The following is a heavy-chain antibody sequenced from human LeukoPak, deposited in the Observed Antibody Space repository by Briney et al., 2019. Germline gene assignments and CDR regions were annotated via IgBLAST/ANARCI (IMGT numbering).Heavy chain of an antibody. D-gene: IGHD3-22*01. V-gene: IGHV3-53*01. CDR2: IYSGGGT. Sequence: GGSLRLSCAASGFIVSNNYMNWVRQAPGKGLEWVSIIYSGGGTYYSDSVKGRFTISRDNTKNTLYLQMNRVREEHTCVYYCARGWDYERSGYCPFDYWGPGTLVTVSS. J-gene: IGHJ4*02. CDR1: GFIVSNNY. CDR3: ARGWDYERSGYCPFDY.